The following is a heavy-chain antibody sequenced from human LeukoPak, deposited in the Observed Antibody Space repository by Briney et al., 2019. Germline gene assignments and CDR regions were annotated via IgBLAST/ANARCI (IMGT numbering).Heavy chain of an antibody. V-gene: IGHV3-21*01. CDR2: ISSSSSYI. D-gene: IGHD2-2*01. Sequence: GGSLRLSCAASGFTFSSYSMNWVRQAPGKGLEWVSSISSSSSYIYYADSVKGRFTISRDNAKNSLYLQMNSLRAEDTAVYYCARDNSLPAAMTFYYYYYMDVWGKGTTVTVSS. CDR3: ARDNSLPAAMTFYYYYYMDV. CDR1: GFTFSSYS. J-gene: IGHJ6*03.